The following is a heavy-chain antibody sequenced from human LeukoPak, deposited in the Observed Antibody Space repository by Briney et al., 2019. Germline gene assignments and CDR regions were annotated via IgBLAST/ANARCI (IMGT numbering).Heavy chain of an antibody. CDR3: ARTSFCSSSSCFVGFGLDL. Sequence: GGSLRLSCAASGFPLSRYSMNWVRQTPGKGLEWVSSISSTITYTYYGDSVRGRFTVSRDSSLYLQMNSLSVDDTGVYYCARTSFCSSSSCFVGFGLDLWGQGTTVIVS. D-gene: IGHD6-19*01. CDR2: ISSTITYT. V-gene: IGHV3-21*01. CDR1: GFPLSRYS. J-gene: IGHJ6*02.